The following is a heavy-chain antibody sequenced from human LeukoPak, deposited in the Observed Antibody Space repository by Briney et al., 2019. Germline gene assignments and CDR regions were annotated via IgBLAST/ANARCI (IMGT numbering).Heavy chain of an antibody. J-gene: IGHJ4*02. D-gene: IGHD2-15*01. CDR2: ISGTGGST. CDR1: GXTFNNFA. Sequence: GGSLRLSCAGTGXTFNNFAVSWVRQAPGKGLEWVSGISGTGGSTYYADSVKGRFTISRDNSKNTVYLQTNSLNAEDTAVYYCAKGRCSGGSCYSRGLDSWGQGTLVTVSS. CDR3: AKGRCSGGSCYSRGLDS. V-gene: IGHV3-23*01.